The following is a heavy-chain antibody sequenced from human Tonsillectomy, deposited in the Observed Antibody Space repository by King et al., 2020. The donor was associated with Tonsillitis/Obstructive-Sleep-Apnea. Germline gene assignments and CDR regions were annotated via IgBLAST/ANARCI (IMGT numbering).Heavy chain of an antibody. Sequence: VQLVESGGGVVQPGRSLSLSCAASGFTFNSYGMHCVRQAPGKGLEWVAIIYYDGITKYYADSEKGRFTISRDISKSTLYLQMNSLRADDTAVYYGARVGNGATQIDYWGQGTLVTVSS. J-gene: IGHJ4*02. V-gene: IGHV3-33*01. CDR2: IYYDGITK. CDR1: GFTFNSYG. D-gene: IGHD1-1*01. CDR3: ARVGNGATQIDY.